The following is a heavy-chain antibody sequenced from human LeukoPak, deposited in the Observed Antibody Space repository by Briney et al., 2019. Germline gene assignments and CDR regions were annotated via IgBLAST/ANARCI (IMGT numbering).Heavy chain of an antibody. CDR3: ARGGSGSYTM. V-gene: IGHV4-59*01. D-gene: IGHD3-10*01. J-gene: IGHJ4*02. CDR2: IYYSGST. CDR1: GGSISSYY. Sequence: SETLSLTCTVSGGSISSYYWSWIRQPPRKGLEWIGYIYYSGSTNYNPSLKSRVTISVDTSKNQFSLKLSSVPAADTAVYYCARGGSGSYTMWGQGTLVTVSS.